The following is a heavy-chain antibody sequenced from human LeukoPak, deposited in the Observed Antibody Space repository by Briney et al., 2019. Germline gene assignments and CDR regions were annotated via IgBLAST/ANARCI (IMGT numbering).Heavy chain of an antibody. CDR1: GFTFSSYA. J-gene: IGHJ4*02. V-gene: IGHV3-23*01. D-gene: IGHD2-15*01. CDR2: ISGSGGST. CDR3: ARDSWYCSGGSCYPYYFDY. Sequence: GGSLRLSCAASGFTFSSYAMSWVRQAPGKGLEWVSAISGSGGSTYYADSVKGRFTISRDNAKNSLYLQMNSLRAEDTAVYYCARDSWYCSGGSCYPYYFDYWGQGTLVTVSS.